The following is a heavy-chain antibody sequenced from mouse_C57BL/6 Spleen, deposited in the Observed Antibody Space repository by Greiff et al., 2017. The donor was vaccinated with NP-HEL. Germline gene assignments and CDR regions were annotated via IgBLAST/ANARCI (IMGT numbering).Heavy chain of an antibody. CDR2: IYPGSGST. Sequence: VQLQQPGAELVKPGASVKMSCKASGYTFTSYWITWVKQRPGQGLEWIGDIYPGSGSTNYNEKFKSKATLTVDTSSSTAYMQLSSLTSEDSAVYYCARSGRDGYCGFAYWGQGTLVTVSA. CDR1: GYTFTSYW. D-gene: IGHD2-3*01. J-gene: IGHJ3*01. CDR3: ARSGRDGYCGFAY. V-gene: IGHV1-55*01.